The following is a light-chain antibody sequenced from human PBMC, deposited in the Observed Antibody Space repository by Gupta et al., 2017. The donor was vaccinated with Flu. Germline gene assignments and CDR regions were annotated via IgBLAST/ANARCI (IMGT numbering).Light chain of an antibody. CDR3: QHRSNCPCT. J-gene: IGKJ1*01. CDR1: QSVSSY. V-gene: IGKV3-11*01. Sequence: EIVLTQSPATLSLSPGERATLSCRASQSVSSYLAWYQQKPGQAPRLLIYDASNRATGISARFSGSGSGTEFTLTISSLEPEDFAVYYCQHRSNCPCTFGQGTKVEIK. CDR2: DAS.